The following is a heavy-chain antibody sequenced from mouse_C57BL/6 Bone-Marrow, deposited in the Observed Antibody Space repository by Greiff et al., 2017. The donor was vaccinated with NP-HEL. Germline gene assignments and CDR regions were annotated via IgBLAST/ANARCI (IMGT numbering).Heavy chain of an antibody. V-gene: IGHV1-63*01. Sequence: QVQLQQSGAELVRPGTSVKMSCKASGYTFTNYWIGWVKQRPGHGLEWIGDIYPGGGYTNYNEKFKGKATLTADKSSSPAYMQVSSLTSEDSAIYYWARVGGNYEGDWFAYWGQGTLVTVSA. CDR1: GYTFTNYW. D-gene: IGHD2-1*01. CDR2: IYPGGGYT. J-gene: IGHJ3*01. CDR3: ARVGGNYEGDWFAY.